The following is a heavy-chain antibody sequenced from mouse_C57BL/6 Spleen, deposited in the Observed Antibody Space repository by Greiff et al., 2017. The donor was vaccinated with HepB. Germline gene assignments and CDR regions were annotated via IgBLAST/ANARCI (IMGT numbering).Heavy chain of an antibody. CDR2: IYPGNSDT. V-gene: IGHV1-5*01. CDR3: TRSGFTVAYYFDY. J-gene: IGHJ2*01. Sequence: VQLQQSGTVLARPGASVKMSCKTSGYTFTSYWMHWVKQRPGQGLEWIGAIYPGNSDTSYNQKFKGKAKLTAVTSASTAYMELSSLTNEDSAVYYCTRSGFTVAYYFDYWGQGTTLTVSS. CDR1: GYTFTSYW. D-gene: IGHD1-1*01.